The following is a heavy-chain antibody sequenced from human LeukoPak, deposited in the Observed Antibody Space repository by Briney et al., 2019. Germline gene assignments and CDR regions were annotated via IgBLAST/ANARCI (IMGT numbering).Heavy chain of an antibody. CDR3: ARGGRSLPFDY. CDR1: GGSISSGDYY. Sequence: SETLSLTCTVSGGSISSGDYYWSWIRQPPGKGLEWIGYIYYSGSTYYNPSLKGRVTISVDTSKNQFSLKLSSVTAADTAVYYCARGGRSLPFDYWGQGTLVTVSS. CDR2: IYYSGST. V-gene: IGHV4-30-4*01. D-gene: IGHD3-10*01. J-gene: IGHJ4*02.